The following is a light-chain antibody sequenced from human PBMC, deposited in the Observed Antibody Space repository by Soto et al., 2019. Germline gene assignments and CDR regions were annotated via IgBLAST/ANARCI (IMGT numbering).Light chain of an antibody. CDR1: QSVSSY. Sequence: VLTQSPATLSLSPGERATLSCRASQSVSSYLAWYQQKPGQAPRLLIYDASNRATGIPARFSGSGSGTDFTLTISSLEPEDFAVYYCQQRSNWPVTFGQGTKV. CDR3: QQRSNWPVT. V-gene: IGKV3-11*01. CDR2: DAS. J-gene: IGKJ1*01.